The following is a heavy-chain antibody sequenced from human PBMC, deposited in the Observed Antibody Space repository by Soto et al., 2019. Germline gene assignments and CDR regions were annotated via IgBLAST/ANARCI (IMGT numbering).Heavy chain of an antibody. CDR2: IKTKTDGGTT. CDR1: GFTFSNAW. Sequence: PGGSLRLSCAASGFTFSNAWMNWVRQAPGKGLEWVGRIKTKTDGGTTDYAAPVKGRFTISRDDSKNTLYLQMNSLRAEDTAVYYCARDATDYYYGMDVWGQGT. D-gene: IGHD2-15*01. CDR3: ARDATDYYYGMDV. J-gene: IGHJ6*02. V-gene: IGHV3-15*07.